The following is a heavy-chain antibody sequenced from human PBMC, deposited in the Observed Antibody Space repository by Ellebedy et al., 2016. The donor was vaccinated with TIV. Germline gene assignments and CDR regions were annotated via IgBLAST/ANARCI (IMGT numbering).Heavy chain of an antibody. CDR2: IIPIFGTA. V-gene: IGHV1-69*13. CDR1: GGNCSSYA. J-gene: IGHJ6*02. D-gene: IGHD5-12*01. CDR3: ARGAAVATIRLYYYYGMDV. Sequence: ASVKVSCXASGGNCSSYAISWVRQAPGQGLEWMGGIIPIFGTANYAQKFQGRVTITADESTSTAYMELSSLRSEDTAVYYCARGAAVATIRLYYYYGMDVWGQGTTVTVPS.